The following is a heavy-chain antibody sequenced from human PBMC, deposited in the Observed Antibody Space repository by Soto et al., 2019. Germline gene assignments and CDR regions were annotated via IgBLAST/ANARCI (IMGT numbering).Heavy chain of an antibody. CDR3: AKDTPYYYDSSGYLGWGMDV. D-gene: IGHD3-22*01. CDR2: ISGSGGST. CDR1: GFTFSSYA. Sequence: GSLRLSCAASGFTFSSYAMSWVRQAPGKGLEWVSAISGSGGSTYYADSVKGRFTISRDNSKNTLYLQMNSLRAEDTAVYYCAKDTPYYYDSSGYLGWGMDVWGQGTTVTVSS. J-gene: IGHJ6*02. V-gene: IGHV3-23*01.